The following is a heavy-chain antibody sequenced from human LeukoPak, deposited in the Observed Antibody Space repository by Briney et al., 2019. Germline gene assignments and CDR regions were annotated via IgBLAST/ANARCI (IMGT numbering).Heavy chain of an antibody. CDR3: ARGLTDEHQLILHWFDP. CDR2: MNPNSGGT. J-gene: IGHJ5*02. V-gene: IGHV1-2*02. Sequence: ASVKVSCKVAAYTFTGYYIHWVRQAPGQGLEWMGWMNPNSGGTNYAQKFQGRVTMTRDTSITTAYMELSRLISDDTAVYYCARGLTDEHQLILHWFDPWGQGTLVTVSS. D-gene: IGHD2-2*01. CDR1: AYTFTGYY.